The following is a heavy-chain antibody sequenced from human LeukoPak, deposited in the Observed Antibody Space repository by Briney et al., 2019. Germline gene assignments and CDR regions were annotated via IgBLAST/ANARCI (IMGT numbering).Heavy chain of an antibody. V-gene: IGHV1-2*02. Sequence: ASVKVSCKASGYTFTGYYMHWVRQAPGQGLEWMGWINPNSGGTNYAQKFQGRVTMTRDTSISTAYMELSRLRSDDTAVYYCARERNPITIFGRGGWFDPWGQGTLVTVSS. CDR3: ARERNPITIFGRGGWFDP. J-gene: IGHJ5*02. CDR2: INPNSGGT. D-gene: IGHD3-3*01. CDR1: GYTFTGYY.